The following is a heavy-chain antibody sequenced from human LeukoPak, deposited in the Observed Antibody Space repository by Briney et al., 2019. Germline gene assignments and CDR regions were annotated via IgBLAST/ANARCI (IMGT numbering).Heavy chain of an antibody. Sequence: PGGSLRLSCAASGFTFSSYAMSWVRQAPGKGLEWVSAISGSGGSTYYADSVKGRFTISRDNSKNTLYLQMNSLRAEDTALYYCAKARLWFGELDYWGQGTLVTVSS. CDR2: ISGSGGST. D-gene: IGHD3-10*01. V-gene: IGHV3-23*01. CDR3: AKARLWFGELDY. J-gene: IGHJ4*02. CDR1: GFTFSSYA.